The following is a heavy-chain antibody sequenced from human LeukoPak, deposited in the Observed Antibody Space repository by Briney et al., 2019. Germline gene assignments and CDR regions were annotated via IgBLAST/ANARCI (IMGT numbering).Heavy chain of an antibody. CDR2: INHSGST. CDR1: GGSFSGYY. D-gene: IGHD1-7*01. J-gene: IGHJ4*02. CDR3: ARELAGYSDY. Sequence: SETLSLTCAVYGGSFSGYYWSWIRQPPGKGLEWIGEINHSGSTNYNPSLKSRVAISVDTSKNQFSLKLSSVTAADTAVYYCARELAGYSDYRGQGTLVTVSS. V-gene: IGHV4-34*01.